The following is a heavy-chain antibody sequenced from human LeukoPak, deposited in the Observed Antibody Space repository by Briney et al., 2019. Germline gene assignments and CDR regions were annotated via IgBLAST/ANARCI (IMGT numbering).Heavy chain of an antibody. V-gene: IGHV1-8*03. CDR1: GYNSIDYE. CDR3: ARGRYMDV. CDR2: MNPKSGDT. Sequence: ASVKVSCKASGYNSIDYEINWVRQATGQGLEWMGWMNPKSGDTGYEQKFQARVTISRDSSISTVYMELSSLRPEDTALYYCARGRYMDVWGKGTTVTVSS. J-gene: IGHJ6*04.